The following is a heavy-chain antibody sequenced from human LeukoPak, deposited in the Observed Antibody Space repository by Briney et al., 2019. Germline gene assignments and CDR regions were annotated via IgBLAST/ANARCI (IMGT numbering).Heavy chain of an antibody. J-gene: IGHJ4*02. CDR1: GFTFSRYW. CDR2: IKEDGSEK. D-gene: IGHD3-10*01. Sequence: PGGSLRLSCAASGFTFSRYWMSWVRQAPGKGLEWLANIKEDGSEKYYVDSVKGRITISRDNAKNSLYLQMNSLRAEDTSVYYCASGSREWWGQGTLVTVSS. CDR3: ASGSREW. V-gene: IGHV3-7*01.